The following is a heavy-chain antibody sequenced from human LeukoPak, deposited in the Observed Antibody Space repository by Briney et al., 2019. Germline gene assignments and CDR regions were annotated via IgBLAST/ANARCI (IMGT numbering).Heavy chain of an antibody. CDR2: IYSGGST. D-gene: IGHD2-2*01. CDR1: GFTVSSNY. CDR3: ARYCSSTSCYAPNAFDI. V-gene: IGHV3-53*01. Sequence: GGSLRLSCSASGFTVSSNYMSWGRQAPGKGLELVSVIYSGGSTYYADSVKGRFTISRDNSKNTLYLQMNSLRAEDTAVYYCARYCSSTSCYAPNAFDIWGQGTMVTVSS. J-gene: IGHJ3*02.